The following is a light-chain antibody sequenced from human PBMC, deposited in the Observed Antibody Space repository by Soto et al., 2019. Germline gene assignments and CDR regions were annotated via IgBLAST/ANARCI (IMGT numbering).Light chain of an antibody. V-gene: IGKV3-15*01. CDR2: GAS. CDR3: QQYRNGNT. CDR1: QSVSSN. Sequence: ETVMTQSPATLSVSPGERAALSCWASQSVSSNMAWYQQKPGQAPRLLIFGASTRATGIPDRFSGSGTGTEFTLSITGVQSEDSAVYYCQQYRNGNTFGQGTKLEIE. J-gene: IGKJ2*01.